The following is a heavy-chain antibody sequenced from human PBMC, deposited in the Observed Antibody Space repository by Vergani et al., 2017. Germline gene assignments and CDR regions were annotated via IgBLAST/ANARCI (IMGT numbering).Heavy chain of an antibody. CDR2: ISSSGSTI. V-gene: IGHV3-11*04. CDR1: GFTFSDYY. J-gene: IGHJ2*01. D-gene: IGHD4-17*01. Sequence: QVQLVESGGGLVKPGGSLRLSCAASGFTFSDYYMSWIRQAPGKGLEWVSYISSSGSTIYYADSVKGRFTISRDNAKNSLYLQMNSLRAEDTAVYYCARPGRLATVTTSPPPGVYFDLWGRGTLVTVSS. CDR3: ARPGRLATVTTSPPPGVYFDL.